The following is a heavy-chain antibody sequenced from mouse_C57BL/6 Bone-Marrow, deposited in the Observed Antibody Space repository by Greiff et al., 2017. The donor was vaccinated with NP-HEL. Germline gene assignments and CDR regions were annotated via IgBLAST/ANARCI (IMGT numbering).Heavy chain of an antibody. Sequence: VQGVESGPGLVKPSKSLFLTCSITGFPITSGYYWIWIRQSPGKPLEWMGYITPSGETFYNPSLQSPISITRETSKNQFFLQLHSVTTEDTAMYYCAGDYDGYWYFDVWGTGTTVTVSS. CDR3: AGDYDGYWYFDV. CDR1: GFPITSGYY. D-gene: IGHD2-3*01. J-gene: IGHJ1*03. V-gene: IGHV12-3*01. CDR2: ITPSGET.